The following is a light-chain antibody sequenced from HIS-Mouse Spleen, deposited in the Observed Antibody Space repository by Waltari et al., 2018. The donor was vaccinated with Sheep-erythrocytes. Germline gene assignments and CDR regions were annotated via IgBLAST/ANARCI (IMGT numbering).Light chain of an antibody. CDR3: CSYAGSSTPWV. CDR2: EGS. CDR1: SSDVGSYNL. Sequence: QSALTQPASVSGSPGQPITISCPGTSSDVGSYNLVPWYQQHPGKAPKLMIYEGSKRPSGVSNRFSGSKSGNTASLTISGLQAEDEADYYCCSYAGSSTPWVFGGGTKLTVL. J-gene: IGLJ3*02. V-gene: IGLV2-23*01.